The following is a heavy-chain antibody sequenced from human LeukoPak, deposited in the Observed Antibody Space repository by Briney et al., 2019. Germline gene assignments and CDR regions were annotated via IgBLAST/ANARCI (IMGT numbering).Heavy chain of an antibody. CDR1: GGSISSYY. Sequence: PSETLSLTCTVSGGSISSYYWSWIRQPPGKGLEWIGYIYYSGSTNYNPSLKSRVTISVDTSKNQFSLKLSSVTAADTAVYYCARDRPPYYDFWSGYAFDLWGQGTMVTVSS. CDR3: ARDRPPYYDFWSGYAFDL. J-gene: IGHJ3*01. V-gene: IGHV4-59*01. D-gene: IGHD3-3*01. CDR2: IYYSGST.